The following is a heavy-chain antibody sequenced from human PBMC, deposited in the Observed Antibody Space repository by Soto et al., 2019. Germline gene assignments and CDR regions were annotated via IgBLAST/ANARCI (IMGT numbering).Heavy chain of an antibody. CDR2: MSYDGSNQ. CDR3: AKDFYRTLYYFDN. D-gene: IGHD4-4*01. Sequence: PGGSLRLSCAASGFTFSSYGMHWVRQAPGKGLEWVAFMSYDGSNQYYADSVKGQFTISRDNSKNTLYPQMNSLRVEDTAVYYCAKDFYRTLYYFDNWGQGTLVTVSS. CDR1: GFTFSSYG. V-gene: IGHV3-30*18. J-gene: IGHJ4*02.